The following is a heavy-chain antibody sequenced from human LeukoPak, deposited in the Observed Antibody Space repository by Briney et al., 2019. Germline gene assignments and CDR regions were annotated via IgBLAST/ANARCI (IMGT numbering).Heavy chain of an antibody. CDR3: TRSRYSSSWYFDY. CDR1: GFTFSGSA. J-gene: IGHJ4*02. D-gene: IGHD6-13*01. Sequence: GGSLRLSCAASGFTFSGSAMHWVRQASGKGLEWVGRIRSKANSYATAYAASVKGRFTISRDDSKNTAYLQMNSLKTEGTAVYYCTRSRYSSSWYFDYWGQGTLVTVSS. V-gene: IGHV3-73*01. CDR2: IRSKANSYAT.